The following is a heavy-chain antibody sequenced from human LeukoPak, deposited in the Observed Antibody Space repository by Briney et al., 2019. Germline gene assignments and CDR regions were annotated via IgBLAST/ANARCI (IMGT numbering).Heavy chain of an antibody. V-gene: IGHV3-53*04. CDR2: IYSGGRI. D-gene: IGHD3-3*01. CDR1: GFTFSSYW. CDR3: ARGDFWSGYYTGLY. Sequence: PGGSLRLSCSASGFTFSSYWMSWVGQAPGKGLEWVSVIYSGGRIYYADSVKGRFTISRHNSENTLYLQMNSLRAEDTAVYYCARGDFWSGYYTGLYWGQGTLVTVSS. J-gene: IGHJ4*02.